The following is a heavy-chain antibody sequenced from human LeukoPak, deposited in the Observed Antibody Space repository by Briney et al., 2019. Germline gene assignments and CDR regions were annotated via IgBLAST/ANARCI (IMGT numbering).Heavy chain of an antibody. D-gene: IGHD3-10*01. V-gene: IGHV3-53*01. CDR3: ARISGGSFDI. CDR1: GLTVNSNY. CDR2: IYSGDTT. J-gene: IGHJ3*02. Sequence: GGPLRLACAASGLTVNSNYMTWVRQAQGTGLEWVSLIYSGDTTYYADSVKGRFSISRYTSHNPLYLQMNRLRTADTAVYYCARISGGSFDIWGQGTTVTV.